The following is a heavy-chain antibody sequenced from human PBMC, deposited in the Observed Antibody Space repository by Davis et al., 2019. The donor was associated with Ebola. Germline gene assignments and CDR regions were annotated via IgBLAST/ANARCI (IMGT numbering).Heavy chain of an antibody. CDR1: GDSISRGVYS. CDR2: IFYSGST. J-gene: IGHJ4*02. D-gene: IGHD4-17*01. V-gene: IGHV4-61*08. CDR3: ARLDGDYGDYPDN. Sequence: SETLSLTCAVSGDSISRGVYSWSWIRQPPGKGLEWIGYIFYSGSTTFNPSLKSRVTISVDTSKNQFSLKLTSVTAADTAVYYCARLDGDYGDYPDNWGQGTLVTVSS.